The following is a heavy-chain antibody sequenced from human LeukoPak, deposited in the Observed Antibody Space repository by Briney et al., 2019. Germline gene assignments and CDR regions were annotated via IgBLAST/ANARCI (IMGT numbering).Heavy chain of an antibody. Sequence: SGTLSLTCTVSGGSISSSKWWTWVRQPPGKGLEWIGEIYHSGSTNYNPSLKSRVTISVDKSKNQFSLKLSSVTAADTAVYYCARAVSGSGSYYNVEATGRLYYYYYYMDVWGKGTTVTISS. J-gene: IGHJ6*03. V-gene: IGHV4-4*02. D-gene: IGHD3-10*01. CDR1: GGSISSSKW. CDR3: ARAVSGSGSYYNVEATGRLYYYYYYMDV. CDR2: IYHSGST.